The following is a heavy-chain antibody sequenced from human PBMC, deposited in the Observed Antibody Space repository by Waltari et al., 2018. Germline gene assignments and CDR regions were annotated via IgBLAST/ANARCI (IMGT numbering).Heavy chain of an antibody. D-gene: IGHD5-18*01. CDR2: ISSSGSTI. CDR1: GFTFSSYE. CDR3: ARDWDTAMVTDY. Sequence: EVQLVESGGGLVQPGGSLRLSCAASGFTFSSYEMNWVRQAPGKGLEWVSYISSSGSTIYYADSVKGRFTISRDNAKNSLYLQMNSQRAEDTAVYYCARDWDTAMVTDYWGQGTLVTVSS. V-gene: IGHV3-48*03. J-gene: IGHJ4*02.